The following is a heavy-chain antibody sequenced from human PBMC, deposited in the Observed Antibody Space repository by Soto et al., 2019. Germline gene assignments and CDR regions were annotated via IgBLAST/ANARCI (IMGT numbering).Heavy chain of an antibody. D-gene: IGHD3-10*01. Sequence: QVQLVESGGGVVQPGRSLRLSCAASGFTFSSYGMHWVRQAPGKGLEWVAVIWYDGSNKYYADSVKGRFTISRDNSKNTLYLQMNSLRAEDTAVYYCAREGSLDYGSGSYLDYWGQGTLVTVSS. CDR1: GFTFSSYG. CDR3: AREGSLDYGSGSYLDY. CDR2: IWYDGSNK. J-gene: IGHJ4*02. V-gene: IGHV3-33*01.